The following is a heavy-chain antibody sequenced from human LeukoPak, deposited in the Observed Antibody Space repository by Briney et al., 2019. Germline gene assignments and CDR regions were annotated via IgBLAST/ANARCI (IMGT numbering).Heavy chain of an antibody. V-gene: IGHV7-4-1*02. Sequence: ASVKVSCKASGYTFTGYYMHWVRQAPGQGLEWMGWINTNTGNPTYAQGFTGRFVFSLDTSVSTAYLQISSLKAEDTAVYYCARSYYYDSSGYYLFDYWGQGTLVTVSS. CDR1: GYTFTGYY. D-gene: IGHD3-22*01. CDR3: ARSYYYDSSGYYLFDY. CDR2: INTNTGNP. J-gene: IGHJ4*02.